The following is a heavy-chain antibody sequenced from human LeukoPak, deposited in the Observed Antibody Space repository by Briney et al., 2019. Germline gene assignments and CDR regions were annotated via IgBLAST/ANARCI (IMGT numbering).Heavy chain of an antibody. CDR1: GYTFTSYG. V-gene: IGHV1-18*01. D-gene: IGHD6-19*01. Sequence: GASVKVSCKASGYTFTSYGISWVRQAPGQGLEWMGWISAYNGNTNYPQKLQGRVTMTTDTSTSTAYMELRSLRSDDTAVYYCARGLYSSGWYVPRADDAFDIWGQGTMVTVSS. J-gene: IGHJ3*02. CDR2: ISAYNGNT. CDR3: ARGLYSSGWYVPRADDAFDI.